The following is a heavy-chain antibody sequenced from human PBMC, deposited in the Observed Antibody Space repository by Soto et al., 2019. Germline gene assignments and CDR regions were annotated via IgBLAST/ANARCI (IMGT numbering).Heavy chain of an antibody. CDR3: ARNDFWSGYFYGMDV. CDR2: IYYSGST. J-gene: IGHJ6*02. D-gene: IGHD3-3*01. Sequence: SETLSLTCTVSGGSISSYYWSWIRQPPGKGLEWIGYIYYSGSTNYNPSLKSRVTISVDTSKNQFSLKLSSVTAADTAVYYCARNDFWSGYFYGMDVWGQGTTVTSP. V-gene: IGHV4-59*01. CDR1: GGSISSYY.